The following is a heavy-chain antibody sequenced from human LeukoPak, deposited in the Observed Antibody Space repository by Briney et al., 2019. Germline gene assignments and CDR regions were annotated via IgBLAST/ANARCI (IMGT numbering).Heavy chain of an antibody. CDR1: GFTFSSYA. CDR3: ARDRHSSGRGGYFDY. D-gene: IGHD6-19*01. CDR2: ISYDGSNK. V-gene: IGHV3-30*04. J-gene: IGHJ4*02. Sequence: GGSLRLSSAASGFTFSSYAMHWVRQAPGKGLEWVAVISYDGSNKYYADSVKGRFTISRDNSKNTLYLQMNSLRAEDTAVYYCARDRHSSGRGGYFDYWGQGTLVTVSS.